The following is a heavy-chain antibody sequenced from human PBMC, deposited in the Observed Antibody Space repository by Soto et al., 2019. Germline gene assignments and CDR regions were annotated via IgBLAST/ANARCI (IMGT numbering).Heavy chain of an antibody. CDR2: IKSKTDGGTT. J-gene: IGHJ6*02. CDR3: TTESLTYYYGMDV. CDR1: GFTFSNAW. V-gene: IGHV3-15*01. Sequence: LRLSCAASGFTFSNAWMSWVRQAPGKGLEWVGRIKSKTDGGTTDYAAPVKGRFTISRDDSKNTLYLQMNSLKTEDTAVYYCTTESLTYYYGMDVWGQGTTVTVSS. D-gene: IGHD2-21*02.